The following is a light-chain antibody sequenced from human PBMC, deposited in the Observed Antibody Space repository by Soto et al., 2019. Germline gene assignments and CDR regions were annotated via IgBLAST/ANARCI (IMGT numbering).Light chain of an antibody. Sequence: EIVMTQSPATLSVSPGERATLSCRASQSVSSNLAWYQQKPGQAPRLLIYGASTRATGIPARFSGSGSGTEFTLTISSLQSEDFAVYSCQQYNQLPYTFGQG. CDR3: QQYNQLPYT. CDR1: QSVSSN. J-gene: IGKJ2*01. CDR2: GAS. V-gene: IGKV3-15*01.